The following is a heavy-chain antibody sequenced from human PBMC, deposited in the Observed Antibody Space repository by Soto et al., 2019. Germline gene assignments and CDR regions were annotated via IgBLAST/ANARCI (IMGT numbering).Heavy chain of an antibody. CDR2: MNPNSGNT. D-gene: IGHD3-10*01. CDR3: ARDYGSGSPRGMDV. Sequence: ASVKVSCKASGYTFTSYDINWVRQATGQGLEWMGWMNPNSGNTGYAQKFQGRVTMTRNTSISTAYMELSSLRSEDTAMYYCARDYGSGSPRGMDVWGQGTTVTVSS. J-gene: IGHJ6*02. CDR1: GYTFTSYD. V-gene: IGHV1-8*01.